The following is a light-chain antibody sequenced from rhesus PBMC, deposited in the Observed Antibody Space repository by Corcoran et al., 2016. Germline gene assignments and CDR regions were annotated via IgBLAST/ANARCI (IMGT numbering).Light chain of an antibody. CDR3: QQYRRRPPT. CDR2: KGS. Sequence: DIQMTQSPSSLSASVGDTVTITCRASQGISRWLAWYQQKPGKAPKLLLYKGSSLQSGVPSRFSGSGPGTEVTLTISSLQSEDFATYYCQQYRRRPPTFGQGTKVEIK. V-gene: IGKV1-22*01. J-gene: IGKJ1*01. CDR1: QGISRW.